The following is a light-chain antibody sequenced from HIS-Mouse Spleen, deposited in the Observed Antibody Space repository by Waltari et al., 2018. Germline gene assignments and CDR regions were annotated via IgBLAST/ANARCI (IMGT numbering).Light chain of an antibody. J-gene: IGKJ1*01. CDR1: QSVSSN. CDR3: QQYNNWPPWT. V-gene: IGKV3-15*01. Sequence: EIAMTQSPATLPVSPGERATLPCRASQSVSSNLAWYQQKPGQAPRLLIYGASTRATGIPARFSGSGSGTEFTLTISSMQSEDFAVYYCQQYNNWPPWTFGQGTKVEIK. CDR2: GAS.